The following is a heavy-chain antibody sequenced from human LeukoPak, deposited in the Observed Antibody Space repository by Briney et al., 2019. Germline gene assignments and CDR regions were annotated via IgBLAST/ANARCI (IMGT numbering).Heavy chain of an antibody. CDR2: INHSGST. Sequence: PSETLSLTCSVSGGSISSRSYYWSWIRQPPGKGLEWIGEINHSGSTNYNPSLKSRVTISVDTSKNQFSLKLSSVTAADTAVYYCARHEIYCGGDCYKNWFDPWGQGTLVTVSS. CDR3: ARHEIYCGGDCYKNWFDP. CDR1: GGSISSRSYY. D-gene: IGHD2-21*02. J-gene: IGHJ5*02. V-gene: IGHV4-39*01.